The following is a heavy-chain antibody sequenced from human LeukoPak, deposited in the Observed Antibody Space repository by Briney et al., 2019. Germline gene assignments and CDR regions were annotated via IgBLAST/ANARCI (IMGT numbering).Heavy chain of an antibody. Sequence: GGSLRLSCVASGFTVSSNYMSWVRQAPGKGLEWVSVIYSGGSTYYADSVKGRFTISRDNSKNTLYLQMNSLRAEDTAVYYCARDLEQQLVYLDYWGQGTLVTASS. CDR2: IYSGGST. CDR3: ARDLEQQLVYLDY. V-gene: IGHV3-53*05. D-gene: IGHD6-13*01. J-gene: IGHJ4*02. CDR1: GFTVSSNY.